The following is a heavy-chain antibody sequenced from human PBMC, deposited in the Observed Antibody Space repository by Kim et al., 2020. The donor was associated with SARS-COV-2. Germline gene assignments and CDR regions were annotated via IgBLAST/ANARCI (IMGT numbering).Heavy chain of an antibody. J-gene: IGHJ3*02. Sequence: VKGRFTISRDNAKNSLYLQMNSLRAEDTALYYCAKDLGIWFGGPGGAFDIWGQGTMVTVSS. CDR3: AKDLGIWFGGPGGAFDI. V-gene: IGHV3-9*01. D-gene: IGHD3-10*01.